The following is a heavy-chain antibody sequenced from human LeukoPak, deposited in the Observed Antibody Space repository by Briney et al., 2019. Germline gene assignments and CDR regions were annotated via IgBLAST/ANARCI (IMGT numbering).Heavy chain of an antibody. Sequence: PGGFLRLSCAASGFTFSSYSMNWVRQAPGKGLEWVSSISSSSSYIYYADSVKGRFTISRDNSKNTLYLQMNSLRAEDTAVYYCAKDTGYSSSYSLPGYWGQGTLVTVSS. CDR1: GFTFSSYS. V-gene: IGHV3-21*04. CDR3: AKDTGYSSSYSLPGY. CDR2: ISSSSSYI. D-gene: IGHD6-13*01. J-gene: IGHJ4*02.